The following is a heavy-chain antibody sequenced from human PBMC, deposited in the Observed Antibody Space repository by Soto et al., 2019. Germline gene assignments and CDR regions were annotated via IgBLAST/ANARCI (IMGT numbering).Heavy chain of an antibody. CDR1: GFTFSSYG. CDR2: IWYDGSKE. J-gene: IGHJ4*02. V-gene: IGHV3-33*01. D-gene: IGHD2-21*01. CDR3: ARVRDSYLDY. Sequence: QVQLVESGGGVVQPGRSLKLSCAASGFTFSSYGIHWVRQAAGKGLEWVGVIWYDGSKEYYADSVKGRFTISRDNSKNTLSLQMNSLRAEDTAVYYCARVRDSYLDYWGQGTLVTVSS.